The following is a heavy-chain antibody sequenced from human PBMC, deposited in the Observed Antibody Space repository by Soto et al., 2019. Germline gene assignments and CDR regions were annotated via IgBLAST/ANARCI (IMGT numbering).Heavy chain of an antibody. CDR2: INAGNGNT. D-gene: IGHD2-15*01. CDR1: GYTFTSYA. J-gene: IGHJ4*02. V-gene: IGHV1-3*01. CDR3: ARSGGLDRDFNY. Sequence: ASVKVSCKASGYTFTSYAMLWVRQAPGQRLEWMGWINAGNGNTKYSQKFQGRVTITRDTSASTAYMELSSLRSGDTAVYYCARSGGLDRDFNYWGQGSLVTVSS.